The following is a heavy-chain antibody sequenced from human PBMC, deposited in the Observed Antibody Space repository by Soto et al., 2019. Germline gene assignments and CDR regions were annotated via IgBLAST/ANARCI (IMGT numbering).Heavy chain of an antibody. CDR3: ARRTGTTFWFDS. D-gene: IGHD1-1*01. V-gene: IGHV5-51*01. Sequence: PRESLKISCKVSGYRFTSYWIAWVRQIPGKGLEWMGIMYLDDSDTKYSPSFRGQITISADKSISTAYLQWNSLKASDTAIYYCARRTGTTFWFDSWGQGTLVTVSS. J-gene: IGHJ5*01. CDR2: MYLDDSDT. CDR1: GYRFTSYW.